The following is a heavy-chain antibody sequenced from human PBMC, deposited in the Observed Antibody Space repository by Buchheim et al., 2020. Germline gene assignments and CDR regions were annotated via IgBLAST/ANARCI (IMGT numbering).Heavy chain of an antibody. CDR2: ISYDGSNK. V-gene: IGHV3-30*18. Sequence: QVQLVESGGGVVQPGRSLRLSCAASGFTFSSYGMHWVRQAPGKGLEWVAVISYDGSNKYYADPVKGRFTISRDNSKKTLYLQMNSLRAEDTAVYFCAKDGRYSNYVGGWGYYYYYGMDVWGQGT. J-gene: IGHJ6*02. CDR3: AKDGRYSNYVGGWGYYYYYGMDV. D-gene: IGHD5-12*01. CDR1: GFTFSSYG.